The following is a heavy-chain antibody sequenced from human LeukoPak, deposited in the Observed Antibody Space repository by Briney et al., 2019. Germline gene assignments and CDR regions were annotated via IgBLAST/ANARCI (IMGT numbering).Heavy chain of an antibody. CDR2: IKQDGGEK. V-gene: IGHV3-7*01. D-gene: IGHD3-3*01. CDR1: GFAFSSYW. J-gene: IGHJ2*01. CDR3: AREEWWHLDI. Sequence: GGSLRLSCVASGFAFSSYWMSWVRQAPGKGLEWVANIKQDGGEKYYVDSVKGRFTVSRDNAKNSLYLQMDSLRAEDTAVYYCAREEWWHLDIWGRGTLVTISS.